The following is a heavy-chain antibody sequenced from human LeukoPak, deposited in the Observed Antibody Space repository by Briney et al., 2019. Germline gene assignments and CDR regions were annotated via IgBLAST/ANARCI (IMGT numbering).Heavy chain of an antibody. CDR3: ARDGRRRAGDGGYDFDF. CDR2: ISAYNGDT. Sequence: GASVKVSCKSSGYSFTNYGISWVRQAPGQGLEWMGWISAYNGDTNYVQKFQGRVTMTTDTSTTTAYMELRSLRSDDTAVYYCARDGRRRAGDGGYDFDFWGQGALVTVSS. V-gene: IGHV1-18*01. D-gene: IGHD5-12*01. CDR1: GYSFTNYG. J-gene: IGHJ4*02.